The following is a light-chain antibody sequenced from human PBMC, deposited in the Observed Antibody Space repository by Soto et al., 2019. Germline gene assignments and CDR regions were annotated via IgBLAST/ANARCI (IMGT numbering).Light chain of an antibody. CDR3: GTWDSSLSAGV. Sequence: QSVLPQPPSVSAASGQKVTISCSGSSSNIGNNYVSSYQQLPGTAPKLLIYDNNKRPSGIPDRFSGSKSGTSATLGITGLQTGDEADYYCGTWDSSLSAGVFGGGTQLTVL. CDR2: DNN. CDR1: SSNIGNNY. V-gene: IGLV1-51*01. J-gene: IGLJ7*01.